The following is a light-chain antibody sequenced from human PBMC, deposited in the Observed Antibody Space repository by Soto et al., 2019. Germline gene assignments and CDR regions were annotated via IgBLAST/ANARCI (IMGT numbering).Light chain of an antibody. CDR2: DDT. V-gene: IGLV3-21*02. CDR3: LVWDSDTDQYV. J-gene: IGLJ1*01. Sequence: SYVLTQPPSVSVAPGQTARITCGGNNIGDKSVHWYQQKPGQAPVLVVYDDTGRPSGIPERFSGSNSGNTATLTFSRVEAGDEADYYCLVWDSDTDQYVFGAGTKVTVL. CDR1: NIGDKS.